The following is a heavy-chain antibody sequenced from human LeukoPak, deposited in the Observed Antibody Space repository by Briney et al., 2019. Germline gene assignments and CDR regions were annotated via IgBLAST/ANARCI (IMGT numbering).Heavy chain of an antibody. V-gene: IGHV4-31*03. CDR2: IYYSGST. D-gene: IGHD3-10*01. J-gene: IGHJ4*02. CDR1: GGSISSGGYY. Sequence: SETLSLTCTVSGGSISSGGYYWSWIRQHPGKGLEWIGYIYYSGSTYYNPSLKSRVTISVDTSKNQFSLKLSSVTAADTAVYYCAREASSWPRGYFDYWGQGTLVTVSS. CDR3: AREASSWPRGYFDY.